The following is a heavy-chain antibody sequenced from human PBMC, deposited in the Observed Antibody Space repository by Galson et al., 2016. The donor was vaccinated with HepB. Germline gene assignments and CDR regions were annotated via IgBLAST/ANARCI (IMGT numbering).Heavy chain of an antibody. V-gene: IGHV3-33*01. CDR2: IWYDGNTQ. CDR3: ARELALWFGELLSGPSDY. J-gene: IGHJ4*02. D-gene: IGHD3-10*01. CDR1: GFTFSSHN. Sequence: SLRLSCAASGFTFSSHNIHWVRQAPGKGLEWVAVIWYDGNTQYYADSVKGRFTVSRGNSMNTLYLEMNSLRAEDTAIYYCARELALWFGELLSGPSDYWGQGTRVTVSS.